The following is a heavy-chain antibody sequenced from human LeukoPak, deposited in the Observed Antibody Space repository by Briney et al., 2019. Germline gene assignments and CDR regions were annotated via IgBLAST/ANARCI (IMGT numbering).Heavy chain of an antibody. J-gene: IGHJ4*02. Sequence: SETLSLTCTVSGGSISSGGYYWSWIRQHPGTGLEWIGYIYYSGSTYYNPSLKSRVTISVDTSKNQFSLKLSSVTAADTAVYYCARYSDYSDYVYDYWGQGTLVTVSS. D-gene: IGHD4-17*01. V-gene: IGHV4-31*03. CDR2: IYYSGST. CDR3: ARYSDYSDYVYDY. CDR1: GGSISSGGYY.